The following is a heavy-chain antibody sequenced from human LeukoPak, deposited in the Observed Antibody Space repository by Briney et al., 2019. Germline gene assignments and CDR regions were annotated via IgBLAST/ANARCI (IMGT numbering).Heavy chain of an antibody. V-gene: IGHV3-66*01. CDR2: IYTGGTT. CDR3: AGADASTWHGAKY. D-gene: IGHD6-13*01. Sequence: GGSLRLSCAASGFTVSENYMSWIRLAPGEGLEWVSLIYTGGTTYYADAVQDRFTISRDTSKNIVYLQMNSLSAEDTAVYHCAGADASTWHGAKYWGQGTLVTVSS. CDR1: GFTVSENY. J-gene: IGHJ4*02.